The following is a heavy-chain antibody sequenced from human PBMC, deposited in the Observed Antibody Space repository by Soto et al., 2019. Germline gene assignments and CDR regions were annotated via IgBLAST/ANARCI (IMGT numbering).Heavy chain of an antibody. V-gene: IGHV4-59*01. Sequence: SETLSLTCTVSGGSISSYYWSWIRQPPGKGLEWIGYIYYSGSTNYNPSLKSRVTISVDTSKNQFSLKLSSVTAADTAVYYCARSSYSSGWFTSNYFDYWGQGTLVTVSS. D-gene: IGHD6-19*01. CDR3: ARSSYSSGWFTSNYFDY. CDR1: GGSISSYY. J-gene: IGHJ4*02. CDR2: IYYSGST.